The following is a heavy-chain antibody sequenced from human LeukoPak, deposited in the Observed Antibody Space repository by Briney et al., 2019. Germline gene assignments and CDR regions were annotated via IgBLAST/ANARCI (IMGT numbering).Heavy chain of an antibody. Sequence: PGGSLRLSCAASGFTFSNYWMKWVRQAPGKGPEWVASINNGGSGKYFVDSVEDRFTISRDNAKNSLYLQINSLKVEDTAIYYCARDDGDVWGIGTTVTVSS. V-gene: IGHV3-7*01. J-gene: IGHJ6*03. CDR3: ARDDGDV. CDR1: GFTFSNYW. CDR2: INNGGSGK.